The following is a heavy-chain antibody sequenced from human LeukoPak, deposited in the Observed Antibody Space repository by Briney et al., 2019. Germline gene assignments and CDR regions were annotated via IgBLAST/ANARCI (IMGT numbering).Heavy chain of an antibody. D-gene: IGHD6-19*01. V-gene: IGHV4-39*01. J-gene: IGHJ4*02. CDR1: GGSISNSTYY. CDR3: ARTQIAVAGYFDY. Sequence: SETLSLTCTVSGGSISNSTYYWGWIRQPPGKGLEWIGIIYYTGSTNYNPSLRSRVSISVDTSKNQFSLKLSSVTAADTAVYYCARTQIAVAGYFDYWGQGTLVTVSS. CDR2: IYYTGST.